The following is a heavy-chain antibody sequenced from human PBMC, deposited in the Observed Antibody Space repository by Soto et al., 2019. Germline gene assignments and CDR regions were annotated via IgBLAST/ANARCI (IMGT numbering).Heavy chain of an antibody. V-gene: IGHV1-46*01. D-gene: IGHD6-19*01. CDR1: GYTFTSYY. J-gene: IGHJ4*02. CDR3: ASQDIAVAGPYFDY. Sequence: QVQLVQSGAEVKKPGASVKVSCKASGYTFTSYYMHWVRQAPGQGLEWMGIINPSGGRTSYAQKFEGRVTMTRDTSTSTVYMELSSLRSEDTAVYDCASQDIAVAGPYFDYWGQGTLVTVSS. CDR2: INPSGGRT.